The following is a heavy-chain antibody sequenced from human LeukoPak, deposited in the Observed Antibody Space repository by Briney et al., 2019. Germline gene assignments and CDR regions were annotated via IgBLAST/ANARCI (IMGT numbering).Heavy chain of an antibody. D-gene: IGHD5-12*01. J-gene: IGHJ4*02. Sequence: GGSLRLSCAASGFTFSSYSMNWVRQAPGKGLEWVSAISGSGGSTYYADSVKGRFTISRDNSKNTLYLQMNSLRAEDTAVYYCAKDRSGYDLFDYWGQGTLVTVSS. CDR2: ISGSGGST. CDR1: GFTFSSYS. V-gene: IGHV3-23*01. CDR3: AKDRSGYDLFDY.